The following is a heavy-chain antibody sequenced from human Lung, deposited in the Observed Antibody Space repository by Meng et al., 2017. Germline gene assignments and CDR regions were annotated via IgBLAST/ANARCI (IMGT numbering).Heavy chain of an antibody. CDR1: GGSFSDYY. Sequence: RQRCDAGLSKLSGPLSLSCCVSGGSFSDYYWSWIRQPPGKGLEWIGEINHSGSTNYNPSLESRATISVDTSQNNLSLKLSSVTAADSAVYYCARGPTTMAHDFDYWGQGTLVTVSS. CDR2: INHSGST. CDR3: ARGPTTMAHDFDY. V-gene: IGHV4-34*01. D-gene: IGHD4-11*01. J-gene: IGHJ4*02.